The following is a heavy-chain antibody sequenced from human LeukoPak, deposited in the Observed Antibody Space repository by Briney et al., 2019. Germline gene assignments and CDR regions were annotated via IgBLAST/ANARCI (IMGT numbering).Heavy chain of an antibody. CDR3: ARRGRIAAAGTALPYYGMDV. D-gene: IGHD6-13*01. V-gene: IGHV3-64*01. Sequence: GGSLRLSCAAPGFTFSSYATHWVRQAPGKGLEYVSAISSNGGSTYYANSVKGRFTISRDNSKNTLYLQMGSLRAEDMAVYYCARRGRIAAAGTALPYYGMDVWGQGTTVTVSS. J-gene: IGHJ6*02. CDR1: GFTFSSYA. CDR2: ISSNGGST.